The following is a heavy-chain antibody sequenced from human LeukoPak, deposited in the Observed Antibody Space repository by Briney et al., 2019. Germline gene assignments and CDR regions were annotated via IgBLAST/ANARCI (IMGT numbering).Heavy chain of an antibody. J-gene: IGHJ5*02. V-gene: IGHV4-34*01. Sequence: PSETLSLTSAVYGGSFSGYYWSWIRHPPGKGLEWIGEINHSGSTNYNPSLKSRVTISVDASKNQGSLELSSVTAADTGVYYCARGALYYYGSGSYRHNWFDPWGQGTLVTVSS. CDR1: GGSFSGYY. CDR2: INHSGST. CDR3: ARGALYYYGSGSYRHNWFDP. D-gene: IGHD3-10*01.